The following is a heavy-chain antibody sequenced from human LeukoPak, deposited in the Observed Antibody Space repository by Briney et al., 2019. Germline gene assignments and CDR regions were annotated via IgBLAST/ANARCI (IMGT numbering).Heavy chain of an antibody. D-gene: IGHD5-24*01. CDR1: GGSISSYY. Sequence: SETLSLTCTVSGGSISSYYWSWIRQPPGKGLEWIGCIYYSGSTDYNPSLKSRVTISVDTSKNQFSLKLSSVTAADTAVYYCARGPNYPSPSPFDYWGQGTLVTVSS. CDR2: IYYSGST. V-gene: IGHV4-59*08. CDR3: ARGPNYPSPSPFDY. J-gene: IGHJ4*02.